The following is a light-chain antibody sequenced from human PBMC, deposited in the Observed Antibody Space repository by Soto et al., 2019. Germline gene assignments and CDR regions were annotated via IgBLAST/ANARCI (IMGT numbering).Light chain of an antibody. CDR3: QAYDYGLAALV. CDR2: GNR. V-gene: IGLV1-40*01. CDR1: KSNLRAGYD. J-gene: IGLJ3*02. Sequence: SVLTQPRSVSGAPGQRVTISGTGNKSNLRAGYDVHWYQQLPGAAPKLIIFGNRNRPSGVPERFSGSTSGTSASLAITGLQSDAVADYYCQAYDYGLAALVLGGVSRLTV.